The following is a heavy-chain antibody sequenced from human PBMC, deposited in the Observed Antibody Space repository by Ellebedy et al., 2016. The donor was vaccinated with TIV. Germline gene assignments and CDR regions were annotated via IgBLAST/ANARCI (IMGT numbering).Heavy chain of an antibody. CDR3: ARDRSSSSIKSYGMDV. CDR2: ISSSSSYI. J-gene: IGHJ6*02. CDR1: GFTFSDYY. V-gene: IGHV3-11*06. D-gene: IGHD6-6*01. Sequence: GGSLRLSCAASGFTFSDYYMSWIRQAPGKGLEWVSYISSSSSYIYYADSVKGRFTISRDNAKNSLYLQMNSLRAEDTAVYYCARDRSSSSIKSYGMDVWGQGTTVTVSS.